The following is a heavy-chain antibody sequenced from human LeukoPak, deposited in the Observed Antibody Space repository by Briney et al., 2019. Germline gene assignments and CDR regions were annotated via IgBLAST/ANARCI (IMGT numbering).Heavy chain of an antibody. Sequence: GGCLRLSCAASGFTFDDYAMQWVRHAQGKGLEWVAGISWNSGSIGYADSVKGRFTISRDNAKNSLYLQMNSLRAEDTALYYCAKGILAWLRADDAFDIWGQGTMVTVSS. V-gene: IGHV3-9*01. D-gene: IGHD5-12*01. CDR3: AKGILAWLRADDAFDI. CDR1: GFTFDDYA. J-gene: IGHJ3*02. CDR2: ISWNSGSI.